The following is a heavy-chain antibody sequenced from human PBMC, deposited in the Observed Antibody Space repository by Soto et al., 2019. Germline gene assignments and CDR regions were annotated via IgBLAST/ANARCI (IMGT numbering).Heavy chain of an antibody. CDR1: GFSVSTSGVA. CDR2: IYWDDDK. J-gene: IGHJ5*02. D-gene: IGHD3-22*01. CDR3: AHRGYDSSGYLNWFDP. Sequence: QITLKESGPTLVKPTQTLTLTCTCSGFSVSTSGVAVGWIRQPPGKALEWLALIYWDDDKRYSPSLKSRLAITKATSKHQVVLIMTNMDHVDTTTYYCAHRGYDSSGYLNWFDPWGQGTLVTVSS. V-gene: IGHV2-5*02.